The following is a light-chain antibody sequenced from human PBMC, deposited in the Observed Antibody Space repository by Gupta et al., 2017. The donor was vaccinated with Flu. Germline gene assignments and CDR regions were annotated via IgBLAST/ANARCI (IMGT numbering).Light chain of an antibody. CDR2: AAA. CDR3: QHTDNTPPWT. CDR1: QNINSF. J-gene: IGKJ1*01. Sequence: SSLSASVGDRVTLTCRASQNINSFLSWYKHKPGKAPNLLIYAAANLQSGVPSRFSGSGSGTDFTLTISSLQPQDFATYYCQHTDNTPPWTFGQGTKLDIK. V-gene: IGKV1-39*01.